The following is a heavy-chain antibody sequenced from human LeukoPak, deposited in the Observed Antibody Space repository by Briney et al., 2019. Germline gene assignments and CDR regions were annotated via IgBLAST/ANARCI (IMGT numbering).Heavy chain of an antibody. D-gene: IGHD3-10*01. Sequence: GGSLRLSCAASGFTVSSNYMSWVRQAPGKGLEWVSVIYSGGNTKYADSVKGRFTISRDNSKNTLYLQMNSLRAEGTAVYFCARGAITMVRGWEFDYWGQGTLVTVSS. CDR1: GFTVSSNY. V-gene: IGHV3-66*01. J-gene: IGHJ4*02. CDR2: IYSGGNT. CDR3: ARGAITMVRGWEFDY.